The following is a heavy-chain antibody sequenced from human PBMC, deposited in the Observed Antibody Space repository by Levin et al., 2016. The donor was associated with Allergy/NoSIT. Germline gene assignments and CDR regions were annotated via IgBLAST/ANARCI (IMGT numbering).Heavy chain of an antibody. Sequence: WVRQAPGQGLEWMGGIIPIFGTANYAQKFQGRVTITADESTSTAYMELSSLRSEDTAVYYCARGYYYDSSGYYQTDYWGQGTLVTVSS. CDR3: ARGYYYDSSGYYQTDY. CDR2: IIPIFGTA. D-gene: IGHD3-22*01. V-gene: IGHV1-69*01. J-gene: IGHJ4*02.